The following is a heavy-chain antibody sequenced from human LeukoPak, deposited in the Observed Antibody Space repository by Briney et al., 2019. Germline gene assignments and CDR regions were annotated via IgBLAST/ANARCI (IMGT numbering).Heavy chain of an antibody. Sequence: ASVKVSCKAPGYTFTSYYMHWVRQAPGQGLEWMGIINPSGGSTSYAQKFQGRVTMTRDTSTSTVYMELSSLRSEDTAVYYCAREALYYDFWSGYYGGDYWFDPWGQGTLVTVSS. CDR2: INPSGGST. D-gene: IGHD3-3*01. J-gene: IGHJ5*02. V-gene: IGHV1-46*01. CDR1: GYTFTSYY. CDR3: AREALYYDFWSGYYGGDYWFDP.